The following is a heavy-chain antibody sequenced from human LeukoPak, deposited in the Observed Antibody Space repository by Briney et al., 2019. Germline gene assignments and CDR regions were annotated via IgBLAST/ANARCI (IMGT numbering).Heavy chain of an antibody. CDR1: GYTFTSYG. J-gene: IGHJ4*02. CDR2: ISAYNGNT. CDR3: AKGKAYYYDGSGYLLDY. Sequence: ASVKVSCKASGYTFTSYGISWVRQAPGQGLEWMGWISAYNGNTNYAQKLQGRVTMTTDTSTSTAYMELRSLRSDDTAVYYCAKGKAYYYDGSGYLLDYWGQGTLVTISS. D-gene: IGHD3-22*01. V-gene: IGHV1-18*01.